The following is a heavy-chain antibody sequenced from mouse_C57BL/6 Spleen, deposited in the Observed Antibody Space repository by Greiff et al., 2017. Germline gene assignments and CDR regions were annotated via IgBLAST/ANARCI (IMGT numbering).Heavy chain of an antibody. D-gene: IGHD2-4*01. CDR2: IYPGNSDT. Sequence: VQLQQSGTVLARPGASVKMSCKTSGYTFTSYWMHWVKQRPGQGLEWIGAIYPGNSDTSYNQKFKGKAKLTAVTSASTAYMELSSLTNEDSAVYYCTKSGIYYDYVPFAYWGTGTLVTVSA. CDR3: TKSGIYYDYVPFAY. J-gene: IGHJ3*01. CDR1: GYTFTSYW. V-gene: IGHV1-5*01.